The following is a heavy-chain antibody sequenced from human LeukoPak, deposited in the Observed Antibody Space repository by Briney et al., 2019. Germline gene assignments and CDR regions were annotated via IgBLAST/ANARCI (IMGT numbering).Heavy chain of an antibody. CDR1: GYSISSAYY. V-gene: IGHV4-38-2*02. J-gene: IGHJ3*02. CDR3: ARDRVGATYAFGI. CDR2: IHHSGST. D-gene: IGHD1-26*01. Sequence: SETLSLTCAVSGYSISSAYYWGWMRQPPGKGLEWIVSIHHSGSTYFNPSLKSRVTISVDTSKNQFSLKLTSVTAADTAVYYCARDRVGATYAFGIWGQGTMVTVSS.